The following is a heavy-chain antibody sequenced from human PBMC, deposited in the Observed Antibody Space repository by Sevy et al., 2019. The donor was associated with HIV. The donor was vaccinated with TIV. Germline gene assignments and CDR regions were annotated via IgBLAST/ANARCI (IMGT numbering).Heavy chain of an antibody. Sequence: GGSLRLSCAASGFTFSRYWMSWVRQAPGKGLEWVANIKQDGSEKYYVDSVEGRFTISRDNAKKSLFLQMNSLRAEDTAVYYCGRDRDDSSGFGMDVWGQGTTVTVSS. CDR3: GRDRDDSSGFGMDV. CDR1: GFTFSRYW. V-gene: IGHV3-7*01. D-gene: IGHD5-12*01. CDR2: IKQDGSEK. J-gene: IGHJ6*02.